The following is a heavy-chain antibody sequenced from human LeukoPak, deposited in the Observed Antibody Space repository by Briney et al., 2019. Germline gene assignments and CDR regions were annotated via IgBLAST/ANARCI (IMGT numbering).Heavy chain of an antibody. Sequence: GGSLRLSCAASGFTFSSYEMNWVRQAPGKGLEWVTYISSSGSTIYYADSVKGRFTISRDNAKNSLYLQMNSLRAEDTAVYYCARENRRYSGITAERAFDIWGQGTMVTVSS. V-gene: IGHV3-48*03. D-gene: IGHD1-26*01. CDR3: ARENRRYSGITAERAFDI. CDR1: GFTFSSYE. J-gene: IGHJ3*02. CDR2: ISSSGSTI.